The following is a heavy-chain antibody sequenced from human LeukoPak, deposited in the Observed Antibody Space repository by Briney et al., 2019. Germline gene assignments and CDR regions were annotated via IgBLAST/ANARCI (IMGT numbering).Heavy chain of an antibody. J-gene: IGHJ4*02. CDR2: ISYDGSNK. V-gene: IGHV3-30-3*01. D-gene: IGHD6-13*01. CDR3: ARVGFIAAAGTGDY. CDR1: GFTFSSYA. Sequence: GGSLRLSCAASGFTFSSYAMHWVRQAPGKGLEWVAVISYDGSNKYYADSVKGRFTISRDNAKNSLYLQMNSLRAEDTAVYYCARVGFIAAAGTGDYWGQGTLVTVSS.